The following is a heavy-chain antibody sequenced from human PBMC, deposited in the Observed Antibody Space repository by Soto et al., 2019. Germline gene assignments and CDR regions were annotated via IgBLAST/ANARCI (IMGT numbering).Heavy chain of an antibody. V-gene: IGHV4-59*13. CDR3: ARAHAPTLPFDS. D-gene: IGHD2-2*01. J-gene: IGHJ4*02. Sequence: SETLSLTCTVSGDSIRNVYWSWIRQPPGKGLEWIGFIYHSGNAKYNPSLKSRVAMSVDSSKNQISLSLDSVTAADSAAYFCARAHAPTLPFDSWGQGTLVTVSS. CDR1: GDSIRNVY. CDR2: IYHSGNA.